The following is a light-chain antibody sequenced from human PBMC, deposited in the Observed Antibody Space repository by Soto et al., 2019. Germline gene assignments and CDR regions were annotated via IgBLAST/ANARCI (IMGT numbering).Light chain of an antibody. Sequence: DIQMTQSPSSLSASVGDRVTITCRASQSISSYLNWYQQKPGKAPKLLIYAASSLQSGVPSRFSGSGSGTDFTLTISSLQPEDFATYYCQQSYSTPLTFGQCTKLEIK. V-gene: IGKV1-39*01. CDR3: QQSYSTPLT. J-gene: IGKJ2*01. CDR1: QSISSY. CDR2: AAS.